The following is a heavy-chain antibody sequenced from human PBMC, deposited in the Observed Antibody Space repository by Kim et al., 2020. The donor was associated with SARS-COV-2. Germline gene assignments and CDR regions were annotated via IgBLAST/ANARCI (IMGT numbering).Heavy chain of an antibody. D-gene: IGHD6-19*01. J-gene: IGHJ4*02. V-gene: IGHV4-34*01. Sequence: SETLSLTCAVYGGSFSGYYWSWIRQPPGKGLEWIGEINHSGSTNYNPSLKSRVTISVDTSKNQFSLKLSSVTAADMAVYYCARGGIAVAGNAPGYPPFDYWGQGTLVTVSS. CDR1: GGSFSGYY. CDR2: INHSGST. CDR3: ARGGIAVAGNAPGYPPFDY.